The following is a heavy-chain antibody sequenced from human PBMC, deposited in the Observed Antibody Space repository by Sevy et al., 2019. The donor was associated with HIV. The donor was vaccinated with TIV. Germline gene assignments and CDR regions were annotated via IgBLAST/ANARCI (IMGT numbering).Heavy chain of an antibody. D-gene: IGHD4-17*01. CDR2: ISYDGSNK. V-gene: IGHV3-30*04. Sequence: GGSLRLSCAASGFTFSSYAMHWVRQAPGKGLEWVAVISYDGSNKYYADSVKGRFTISRDNSKNRLYLQMNSLGAEDTAVYYCARDNTLDYGDSVYFDYWGQGTLVTVSS. CDR3: ARDNTLDYGDSVYFDY. CDR1: GFTFSSYA. J-gene: IGHJ4*02.